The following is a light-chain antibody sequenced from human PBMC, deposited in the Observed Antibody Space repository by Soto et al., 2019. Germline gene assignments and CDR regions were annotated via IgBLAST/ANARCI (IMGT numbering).Light chain of an antibody. V-gene: IGLV1-44*01. J-gene: IGLJ2*01. CDR3: AAWDLNGHVV. CDR2: NNN. CDR1: SSNIGSNS. Sequence: QSVLTQPPSASGTPGQRVTISCSGSSSNIGSNSVNWYQQFPGTAPKVLMYNNNERPSGVPDRFSGSKSGTSASLAISGLQSEDEADYYCAAWDLNGHVVFGGGTKLTV.